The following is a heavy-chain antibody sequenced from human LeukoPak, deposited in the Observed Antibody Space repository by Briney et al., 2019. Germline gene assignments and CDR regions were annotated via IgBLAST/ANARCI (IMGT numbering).Heavy chain of an antibody. Sequence: ASVKVSCKTSVYTFIRHWMHWVRQAPGQGLEWMGIINPKDDATDFAQRFHGRVTMTTDTSTSTVYMELSSLRSEDTAVSYCARDHSNEMCGGDCFASWFDPWGQGTLVTVSS. J-gene: IGHJ5*02. CDR3: ARDHSNEMCGGDCFASWFDP. D-gene: IGHD2-21*02. V-gene: IGHV1-46*01. CDR2: INPKDDAT. CDR1: VYTFIRHW.